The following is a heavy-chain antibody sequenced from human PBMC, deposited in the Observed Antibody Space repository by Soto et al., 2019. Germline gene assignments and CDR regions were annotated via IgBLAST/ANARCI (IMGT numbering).Heavy chain of an antibody. CDR1: GGTFSSYT. V-gene: IGHV1-69*08. CDR3: ARENWFDP. J-gene: IGHJ5*02. CDR2: IIPILGIA. Sequence: QVQLVQSGAEVKKPGSSVKVSCKASGGTFSSYTISWVRQAPGQGLEWMGRIIPILGIANYAQKFQGRVTITAHKSTSTAYMELSSLRAEDTAVDYCARENWFDPWGQGTLVTVSS.